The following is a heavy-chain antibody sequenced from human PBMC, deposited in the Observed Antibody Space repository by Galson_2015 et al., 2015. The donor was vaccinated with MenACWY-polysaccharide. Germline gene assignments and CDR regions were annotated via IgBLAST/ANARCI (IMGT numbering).Heavy chain of an antibody. CDR3: ARIGGMNRGNYYNYGWFDP. D-gene: IGHD5-24*01. Sequence: SETLSLTCTVSGGSMSPYHWTWIRQSPGKRLEWIGWIHYRGATKYSPSLTSRVTISIDTSENKFSLKLRSVTTADTAVYYCARIGGMNRGNYYNYGWFDPWGQGT. CDR2: IHYRGAT. CDR1: GGSMSPYH. V-gene: IGHV4-59*01. J-gene: IGHJ5*02.